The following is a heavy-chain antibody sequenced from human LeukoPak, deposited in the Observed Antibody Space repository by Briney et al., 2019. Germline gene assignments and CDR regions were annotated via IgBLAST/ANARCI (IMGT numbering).Heavy chain of an antibody. CDR1: GFSVSSNY. CDR2: FYSGGST. V-gene: IGHV3-53*01. D-gene: IGHD3-3*01. CDR3: AKGWGGYSFFDY. Sequence: GGSLRLSCAASGFSVSSNYMSWVRHAPGTGLEWVSVFYSGGSTYYADSVKGRFTISRDNSKNTLYLQMNSLRAEDTAVYYCAKGWGGYSFFDYWGQGTLVTVSS. J-gene: IGHJ4*02.